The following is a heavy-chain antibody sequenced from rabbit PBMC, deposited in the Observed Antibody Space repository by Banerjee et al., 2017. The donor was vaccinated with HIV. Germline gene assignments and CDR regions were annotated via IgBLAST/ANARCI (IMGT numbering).Heavy chain of an antibody. CDR3: ARDWAGYGGYGYVSL. D-gene: IGHD6-1*01. CDR2: IYAGSSGAT. J-gene: IGHJ6*01. Sequence: QEQLEESGGDLVKPEGSLKLSCKASGFSFSSGYCMCWVRQAPGKGLEWIACIYAGSSGATYYASWAKGRFTISKTSSTTVTLQMTSLTAADTATYFCARDWAGYGGYGYVSLWGPGTLVTVS. CDR1: GFSFSSGYC. V-gene: IGHV1S45*01.